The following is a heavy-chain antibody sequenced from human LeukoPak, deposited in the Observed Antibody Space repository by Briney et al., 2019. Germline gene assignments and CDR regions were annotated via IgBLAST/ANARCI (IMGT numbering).Heavy chain of an antibody. Sequence: QPGGSLRLSCAASGFTFSMYAMNWVRQAPGKGLEWVSIVPSSGGSTYCADSVKGRFTISRDNSKNTLYLQMNSLGAEDTAVYYCALEFGDYRGRGGYFDHWGQGTLVTVSS. V-gene: IGHV3-23*01. CDR2: VPSSGGST. CDR3: ALEFGDYRGRGGYFDH. CDR1: GFTFSMYA. J-gene: IGHJ4*02. D-gene: IGHD4-17*01.